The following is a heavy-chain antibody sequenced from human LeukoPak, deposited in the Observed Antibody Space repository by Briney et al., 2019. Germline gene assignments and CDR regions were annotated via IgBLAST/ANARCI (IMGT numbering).Heavy chain of an antibody. CDR2: TRTSAEGANFA. CDR3: ARVPRGEQWLGPNYYYYYGMDV. V-gene: IGHV3-11*03. J-gene: IGHJ6*02. CDR1: GFSFTDYP. D-gene: IGHD6-19*01. Sequence: PGGSLRLSCATSGFSFTDYPMNWVRQAPGKGLEGVSNTRTSAEGANFAYYADSVKGRVTISRDNAKNSLHLQMSSLSAEDTALYYCARVPRGEQWLGPNYYYYYGMDVWGQGTTVTVSS.